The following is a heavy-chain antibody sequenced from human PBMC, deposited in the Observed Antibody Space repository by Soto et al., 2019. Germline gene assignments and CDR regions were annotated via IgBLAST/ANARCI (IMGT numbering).Heavy chain of an antibody. CDR3: ARGGVERSGWFDS. V-gene: IGHV3-11*05. CDR2: IGSGSPIT. Sequence: PGGSLRLSCAASGFTFSDYYMNWIRQAPGKGLEWVSYIGSGSPITNYGNSVKGRFTISRDNAKNSLYLQMNSLTVGDTAIYYCARGGVERSGWFDSWGQGTLVTVSS. J-gene: IGHJ5*01. D-gene: IGHD1-26*01. CDR1: GFTFSDYY.